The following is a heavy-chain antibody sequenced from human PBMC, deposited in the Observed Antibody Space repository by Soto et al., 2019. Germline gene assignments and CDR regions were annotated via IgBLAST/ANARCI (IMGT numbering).Heavy chain of an antibody. D-gene: IGHD6-19*01. J-gene: IGHJ6*02. V-gene: IGHV1-2*04. CDR1: GYTFTGYY. CDR3: AREMIAVAGTGSYYYYGMDV. CDR2: INPNSGGT. Sequence: QVQLVQSGAEVKKPGASVKVSCKASGYTFTGYYMHWVRQAPGQGLEWMGWINPNSGGTNYAQKFQGWVTMTRDTSISTAYMELSRLRSDDTAVYYCAREMIAVAGTGSYYYYGMDVWGQGTTVTVSS.